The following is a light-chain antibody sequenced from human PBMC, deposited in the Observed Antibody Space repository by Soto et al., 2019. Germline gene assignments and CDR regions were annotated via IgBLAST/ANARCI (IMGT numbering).Light chain of an antibody. CDR1: QSVRTY. CDR2: DAS. CDR3: QQRSNWPGT. J-gene: IGKJ1*01. V-gene: IGKV3-11*01. Sequence: EIVLTQSPATLSLSPGERATLSCRASQSVRTYLAWYQQKPGQAPRLLIYDASNRAAGIPARFSGSGSGTDFTLTFSSLEPEDFAVYYCQQRSNWPGTFGQGTKV.